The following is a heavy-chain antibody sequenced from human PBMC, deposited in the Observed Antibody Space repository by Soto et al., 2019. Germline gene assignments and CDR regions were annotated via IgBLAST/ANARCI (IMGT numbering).Heavy chain of an antibody. V-gene: IGHV5-51*01. CDR2: IYPGDSDT. D-gene: IGHD2-2*02. CDR1: GYSFTTYW. J-gene: IGHJ3*02. Sequence: GHSLNISCKASGYSFTTYWIGWVRQMPGKGLEWMGIIYPGDSDTRYSPSFQGQVTISADKSISTAYLQWSSLKASDTAMYYCARVYSNFGQVVYLDAFDIWGQGTMVTVSS. CDR3: ARVYSNFGQVVYLDAFDI.